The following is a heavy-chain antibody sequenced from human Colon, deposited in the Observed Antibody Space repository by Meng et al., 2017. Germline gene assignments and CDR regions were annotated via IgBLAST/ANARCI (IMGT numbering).Heavy chain of an antibody. CDR1: GFTFSSDW. D-gene: IGHD3-10*01. Sequence: EVQLLGSGGGLVQPGGSLSPSCAASGFTFSSDWIHWVRQAPGEGLVWLLRSNTDGSSPDFADSVKGRFTISRDNAKNTLYLQMNSLRAEDTAVYYCTRDPDQVRGIWGQGTLVTVSS. V-gene: IGHV3-74*01. J-gene: IGHJ4*02. CDR3: TRDPDQVRGI. CDR2: SNTDGSSP.